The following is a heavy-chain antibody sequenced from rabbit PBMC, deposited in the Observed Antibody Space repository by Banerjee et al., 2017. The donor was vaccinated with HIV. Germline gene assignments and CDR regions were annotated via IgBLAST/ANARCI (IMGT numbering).Heavy chain of an antibody. CDR3: ARSNPYYFDL. J-gene: IGHJ4*01. CDR2: IYSGNSDST. V-gene: IGHV1S40*01. CDR1: GFTISSSYY. Sequence: QSLEESGGGLVQPEGSLALTCKASGFTISSSYYMCWVRQAPGKGLEWIACIYSGNSDSTYYASWAKGRFTISTSSSTTVTLQMTSLTAADTATYFCARSNPYYFDLWGPGTLVTVS.